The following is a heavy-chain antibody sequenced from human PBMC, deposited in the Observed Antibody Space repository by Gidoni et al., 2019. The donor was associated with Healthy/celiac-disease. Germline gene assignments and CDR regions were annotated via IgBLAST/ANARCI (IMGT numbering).Heavy chain of an antibody. V-gene: IGHV5-10-1*03. Sequence: EVQLLQSGAEVKKPGASLRISCKGSGYTFTSYWISWVRQMPGKGLEWMGRIDPSDSYTNYSPSFQGHVTISADKSISTAYLQWSSLKASDTAMYYCARHPYSSSSGRFGWFDPWGQGTLVTVSS. CDR3: ARHPYSSSSGRFGWFDP. D-gene: IGHD6-6*01. J-gene: IGHJ5*02. CDR2: IDPSDSYT. CDR1: GYTFTSYW.